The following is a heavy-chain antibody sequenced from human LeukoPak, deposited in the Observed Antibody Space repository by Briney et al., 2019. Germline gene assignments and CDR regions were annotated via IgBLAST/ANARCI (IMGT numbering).Heavy chain of an antibody. CDR2: INPSGST. CDR3: ARGRHDITMIVVVMTSVSYYLDV. J-gene: IGHJ6*03. CDR1: GGSFSGYH. D-gene: IGHD3-22*01. V-gene: IGHV4-34*01. Sequence: ASETLSLTCAVYGGSFSGYHWTWIRQSPGKGLEWIGDINPSGSTYYNPSLKGRLTISVDTSKNQFSLKLRSVTAADTAVYYCARGRHDITMIVVVMTSVSYYLDVWGKGTTVTVS.